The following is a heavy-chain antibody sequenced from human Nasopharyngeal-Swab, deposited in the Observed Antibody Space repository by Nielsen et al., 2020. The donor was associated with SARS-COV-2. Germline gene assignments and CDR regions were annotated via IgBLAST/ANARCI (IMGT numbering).Heavy chain of an antibody. Sequence: SETLSLTCTVSGGSISSGGYYWSWIRQHPGKGLEWIGYIYYSESTYYNPSLKSRVTISVDTSKNQFSLKLSSVTAADTAVYYCARGATIFGVVAYGMDVWGQGTTVTVSS. CDR2: IYYSEST. J-gene: IGHJ6*02. V-gene: IGHV4-31*03. CDR1: GGSISSGGYY. CDR3: ARGATIFGVVAYGMDV. D-gene: IGHD3-3*01.